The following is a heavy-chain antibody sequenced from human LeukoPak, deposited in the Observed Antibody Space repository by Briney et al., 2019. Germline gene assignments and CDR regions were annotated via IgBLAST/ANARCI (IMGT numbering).Heavy chain of an antibody. J-gene: IGHJ4*02. D-gene: IGHD5-24*01. CDR1: GFTFDDYA. CDR2: ISGDGGST. Sequence: GGSLRLSCAASGFTFDDYAMHWVRHAPGKGLEWVSLISGDGGSTYYADSVKGRFTISRDNSKNSLYLQMNSLRTEDTALYYCAKAIFRDGYISAFDYWGQGTLVTVSS. CDR3: AKAIFRDGYISAFDY. V-gene: IGHV3-43*02.